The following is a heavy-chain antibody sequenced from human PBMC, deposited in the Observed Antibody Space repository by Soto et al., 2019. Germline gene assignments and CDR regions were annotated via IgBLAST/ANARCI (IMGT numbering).Heavy chain of an antibody. CDR3: ARVRGGYYYGSETYGMDV. J-gene: IGHJ6*02. V-gene: IGHV3-13*01. CDR1: GFTFSSYD. Sequence: GGSLRLSCAASGFTFSSYDMHWVRQATGKGLEWVSAIGTAGDTYYPGSVKGRFTISRENAKNSLYLQMNSLRAEDTAVYYCARVRGGYYYGSETYGMDVWGQGTTVTVSS. D-gene: IGHD3-10*01. CDR2: IGTAGDT.